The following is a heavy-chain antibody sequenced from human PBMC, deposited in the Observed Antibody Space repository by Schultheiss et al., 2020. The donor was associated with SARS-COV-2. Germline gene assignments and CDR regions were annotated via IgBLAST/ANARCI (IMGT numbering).Heavy chain of an antibody. J-gene: IGHJ4*02. CDR2: IYFGGST. V-gene: IGHV4-39*01. D-gene: IGHD2-8*01. CDR1: GGSISSYY. Sequence: SETLSLTCTVSGGSISSYYWGWIRQPPGKGLEWIGSIYFGGSTYYNPSLKSRITISVDTSKNQFSLKLNSVTAADTAVYYCARWGYAAFDYWGQGTLVTVSS. CDR3: ARWGYAAFDY.